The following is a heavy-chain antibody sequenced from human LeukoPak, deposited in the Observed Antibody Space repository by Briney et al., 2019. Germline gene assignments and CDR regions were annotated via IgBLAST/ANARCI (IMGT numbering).Heavy chain of an antibody. CDR3: AREGNYGDLYFDY. CDR2: IYYSGST. Sequence: SDTLSLTCTVSGGSISSYYWSWIRQPPGKGLEWIGYIYYSGSTNYNPSLKSRVTISVDTSKNQFSLKLSSVTAADTAVYYCAREGNYGDLYFDYWGQGTLVTVSS. J-gene: IGHJ4*02. D-gene: IGHD4-17*01. CDR1: GGSISSYY. V-gene: IGHV4-59*01.